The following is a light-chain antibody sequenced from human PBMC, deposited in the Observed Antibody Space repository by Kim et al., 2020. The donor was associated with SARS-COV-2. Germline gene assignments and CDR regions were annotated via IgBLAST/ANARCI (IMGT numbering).Light chain of an antibody. V-gene: IGKV3-20*01. Sequence: EIVLTQSPGTLSWSPGERATLSCRASESVSSGYLAWYQQEPGLAPRLLIYGASSRATGIPDRFSGSGSGTDFTLTISRLEPEDFAVYYCQQYGSSPWTFGQGTKLEI. CDR2: GAS. CDR1: ESVSSGY. J-gene: IGKJ1*01. CDR3: QQYGSSPWT.